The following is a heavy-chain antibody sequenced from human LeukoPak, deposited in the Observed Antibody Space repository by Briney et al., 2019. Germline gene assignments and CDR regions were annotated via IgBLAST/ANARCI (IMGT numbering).Heavy chain of an antibody. Sequence: ASMKVSCKASGYTLTSYDINWVRQATGQGLEWMGWMNPNSGNTGYAQKFQGRVTMTRNTSISTAYMELSSLRSEDTAVYYCARGAWELFPLDYWGQGTLVTVSS. D-gene: IGHD1-26*01. CDR2: MNPNSGNT. CDR1: GYTLTSYD. V-gene: IGHV1-8*01. J-gene: IGHJ4*02. CDR3: ARGAWELFPLDY.